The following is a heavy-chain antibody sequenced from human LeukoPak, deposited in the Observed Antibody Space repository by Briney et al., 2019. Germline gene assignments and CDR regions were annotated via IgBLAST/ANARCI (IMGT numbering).Heavy chain of an antibody. J-gene: IGHJ3*02. Sequence: PGGSLRLSCAASGFTFSSYSMNWVRQAPGKGLEWVSYISSSSSTIYYADSVKGRFTISRDNSKNTLYLQMHSLRGEDTAVYYCARRDDYTNYGFDIWGQGTMVTVSS. V-gene: IGHV3-48*01. D-gene: IGHD4-11*01. CDR1: GFTFSSYS. CDR3: ARRDDYTNYGFDI. CDR2: ISSSSSTI.